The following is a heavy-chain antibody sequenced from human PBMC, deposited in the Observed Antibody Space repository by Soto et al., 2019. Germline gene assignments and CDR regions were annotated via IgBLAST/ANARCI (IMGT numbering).Heavy chain of an antibody. V-gene: IGHV1-3*01. CDR2: INAGNGNT. CDR1: GYPFTSYA. J-gene: IGHJ5*02. CDR3: ARDFYDYRLWLVNWFDP. D-gene: IGHD3-16*01. Sequence: ASVKGSYKASGYPFTSYAMHFVSQAPGQRLEWMGWINAGNGNTKYSQKFQGRVTITRDTSASTAYMELSSLRSEDTAVYYCARDFYDYRLWLVNWFDPWGQGALVTVSS.